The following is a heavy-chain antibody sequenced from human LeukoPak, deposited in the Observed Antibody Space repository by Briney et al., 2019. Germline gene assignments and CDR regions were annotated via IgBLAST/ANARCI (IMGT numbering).Heavy chain of an antibody. D-gene: IGHD2-15*01. J-gene: IGHJ3*02. V-gene: IGHV3-7*01. CDR1: GFSFSIYW. Sequence: GGSLRLSCAASGFSFSIYWMSWVRQAPGKGLEWVAYIKQDGSEKYYVDSVKGRFTISRDNAKNSLFLQMNSLRVEDTAVYYCAREGGSCSGGSCWGAFDIWGQGTMVTVSP. CDR3: AREGGSCSGGSCWGAFDI. CDR2: IKQDGSEK.